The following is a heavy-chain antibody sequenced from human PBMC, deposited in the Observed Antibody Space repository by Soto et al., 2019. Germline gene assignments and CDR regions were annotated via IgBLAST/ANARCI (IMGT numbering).Heavy chain of an antibody. CDR2: ISAYNGNT. J-gene: IGHJ3*02. CDR3: ARVGTYYDFWSGLSGAFDI. D-gene: IGHD3-3*01. V-gene: IGHV1-18*01. CDR1: GYTFTSYG. Sequence: ALVKVSCKASGYTFTSYGISWVRQAPGQGLEWMGWISAYNGNTNYAQKLQGRVTMTTDTSTSTAYMELRSLRSDDTAVYYCARVGTYYDFWSGLSGAFDIWGQGTMVTVSS.